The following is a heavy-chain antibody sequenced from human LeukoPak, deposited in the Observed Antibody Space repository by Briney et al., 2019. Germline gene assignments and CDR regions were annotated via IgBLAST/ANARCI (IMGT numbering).Heavy chain of an antibody. J-gene: IGHJ5*02. Sequence: SETLSLTCTVCGGCISSYYWSWSRQPPGKGLEWIGYIYYSGSTNYNPSLKSRVTISADTSKNQFSLKLSSVTAADTAVYYCARVDIAARPYWFDPWGQGTLVTVSS. V-gene: IGHV4-59*01. D-gene: IGHD6-6*01. CDR2: IYYSGST. CDR3: ARVDIAARPYWFDP. CDR1: GGCISSYY.